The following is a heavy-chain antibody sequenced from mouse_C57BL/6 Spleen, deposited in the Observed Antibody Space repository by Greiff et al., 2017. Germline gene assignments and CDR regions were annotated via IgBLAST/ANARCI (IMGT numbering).Heavy chain of an antibody. CDR2: IYPGDGDT. D-gene: IGHD1-1*01. V-gene: IGHV1-82*01. CDR3: ARSLTTVVARLYFDY. J-gene: IGHJ2*01. Sequence: SGPELVKPGASVKISCKASGYAFSSSWMNWVKQRPGKGLEWIGRIYPGDGDTNYNGKFKGKATLTADKSSSTAYMQLSSLTSEDSAVYFCARSLTTVVARLYFDYWGQGTTLTVSS. CDR1: GYAFSSSW.